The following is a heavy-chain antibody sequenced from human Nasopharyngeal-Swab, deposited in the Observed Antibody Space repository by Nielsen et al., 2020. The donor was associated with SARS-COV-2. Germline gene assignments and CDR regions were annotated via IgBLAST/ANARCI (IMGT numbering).Heavy chain of an antibody. CDR1: GFTFSSYT. J-gene: IGHJ5*01. D-gene: IGHD4-17*01. Sequence: GESLKISCAASGFTFSSYTMNWVRQAPGKGLEWVSSISPTSDYIYYAESVKGRFTFSRDNAKNSLFLQMNSLRAEETAIYYCVRGSYGHYDSWGQGALITVSS. CDR3: VRGSYGHYDS. V-gene: IGHV3-21*06. CDR2: ISPTSDYI.